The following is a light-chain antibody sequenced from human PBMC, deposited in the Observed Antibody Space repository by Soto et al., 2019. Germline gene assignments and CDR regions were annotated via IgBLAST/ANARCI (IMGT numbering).Light chain of an antibody. CDR1: SSDVGSYNL. J-gene: IGLJ2*01. CDR3: CSYAGSSTFALV. V-gene: IGLV2-23*02. Sequence: QPVLTQPASVSGSPGQSITISCTGTSSDVGSYNLVSWYQQHPGKAPKLMIYEVSKRPSGVSNRFSGSKSGNTASLTISGLQAEDEADYYCCSYAGSSTFALVFGGGTKVTVL. CDR2: EVS.